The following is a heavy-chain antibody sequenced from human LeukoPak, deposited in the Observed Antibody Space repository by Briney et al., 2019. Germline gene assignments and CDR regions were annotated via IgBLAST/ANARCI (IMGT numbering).Heavy chain of an antibody. CDR1: GGTFSSYA. Sequence: ASVKVSCKASGGTFSSYAISWVRQAPGQGLEWMGRIIPILGIANYAQKFQGRVTITADKSTSTAYMELSSLRSEDTAVYYCARDSIQYQLLFWFDLWGQGTLVTVSS. D-gene: IGHD2-2*01. CDR3: ARDSIQYQLLFWFDL. J-gene: IGHJ5*02. CDR2: IIPILGIA. V-gene: IGHV1-69*04.